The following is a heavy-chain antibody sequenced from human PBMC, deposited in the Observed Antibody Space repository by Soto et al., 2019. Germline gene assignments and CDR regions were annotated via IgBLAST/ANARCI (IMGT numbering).Heavy chain of an antibody. J-gene: IGHJ5*01. Sequence: QGQLVESGGCVVQPGRSLRLTCAASGFTFSSNGMHWVRQAPGKGLEWVALVAYDGSKTYYGDSVRGRFTISRDNSENTLYLQMNSLRAEDTAVYYCARWVGGSMYDNSGKYDSWGQGTLVTVSS. V-gene: IGHV3-30*03. CDR1: GFTFSSNG. CDR3: ARWVGGSMYDNSGKYDS. CDR2: VAYDGSKT. D-gene: IGHD3-22*01.